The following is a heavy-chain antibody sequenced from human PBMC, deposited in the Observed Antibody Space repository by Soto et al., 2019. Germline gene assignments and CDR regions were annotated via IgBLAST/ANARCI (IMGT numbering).Heavy chain of an antibody. CDR2: ISGSGGST. J-gene: IGHJ4*02. CDR3: AKVMSDSSGWYFIDY. D-gene: IGHD6-19*01. Sequence: GGSLRLSCAASGFTFSSYAMSWVRQAPGKGLEWVSAISGSGGSTYYADSVKGRFTISRDNSKNMLYLQMNSLRAEDTAVYYCAKVMSDSSGWYFIDYWGQGTLVTVSS. V-gene: IGHV3-23*01. CDR1: GFTFSSYA.